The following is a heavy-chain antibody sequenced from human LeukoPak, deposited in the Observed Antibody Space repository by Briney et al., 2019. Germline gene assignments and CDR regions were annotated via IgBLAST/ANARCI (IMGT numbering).Heavy chain of an antibody. Sequence: ETESLICTVSGGSIGAYFWSWIRQPPGKELEWIGNVFHTGCTNYNPTLKSRVTISVDTSKKQFSLRVSSVTAADTAVYYCARRTLYGNFLRWFDPWGQGAWAPS. CDR2: VFHTGCT. D-gene: IGHD1-1*01. CDR1: GGSIGAYF. V-gene: IGHV4-59*01. CDR3: ARRTLYGNFLRWFDP. J-gene: IGHJ5*02.